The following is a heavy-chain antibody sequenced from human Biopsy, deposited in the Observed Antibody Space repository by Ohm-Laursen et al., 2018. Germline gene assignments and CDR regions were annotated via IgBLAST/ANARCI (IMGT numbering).Heavy chain of an antibody. CDR2: INHSGRT. V-gene: IGHV4-34*01. CDR1: GESFNGYY. D-gene: IGHD3-22*01. J-gene: IGHJ6*02. CDR3: VRGVDYYDPYHYYALDV. Sequence: DTLSLTCAVYGESFNGYYWSWIRQTPGKGLEWIGEINHSGRTNYNPSLKSRVTISVDTSKNQFSLKVRSVTAANTAVYYCVRGVDYYDPYHYYALDVWGQGTTVTVSS.